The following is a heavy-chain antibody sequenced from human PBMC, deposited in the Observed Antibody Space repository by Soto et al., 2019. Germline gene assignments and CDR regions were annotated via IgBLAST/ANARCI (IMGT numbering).Heavy chain of an antibody. J-gene: IGHJ4*02. V-gene: IGHV3-30-3*01. CDR3: AREYYYGSGSSFDY. Sequence: QVQLVESGGGVVQPGRSLRLSCAASGFTFSSYAMHWVRQAPGKGLEWVAVISYDGSNKYYADSVKGRFTIFRDNSKNTLYLQMNSLRAEDTAVYYCAREYYYGSGSSFDYWGQGTLVTVSS. CDR2: ISYDGSNK. D-gene: IGHD3-10*01. CDR1: GFTFSSYA.